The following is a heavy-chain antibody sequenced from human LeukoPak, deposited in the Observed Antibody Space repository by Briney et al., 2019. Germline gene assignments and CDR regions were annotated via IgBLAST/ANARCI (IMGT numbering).Heavy chain of an antibody. CDR1: GSTFSSYA. CDR2: ISGSGRST. D-gene: IGHD2-2*01. J-gene: IGHJ4*02. CDR3: AKDGDIVVVPADKIGPPFDY. Sequence: GGSLRLSCAASGSTFSSYAMSWVRQTPGKGLEWVSVISGSGRSTYYADSVKGRFTISRDNSKNTLYLQMNSLRAEDTAVYYCAKDGDIVVVPADKIGPPFDYWGQGTLVTVSS. V-gene: IGHV3-23*01.